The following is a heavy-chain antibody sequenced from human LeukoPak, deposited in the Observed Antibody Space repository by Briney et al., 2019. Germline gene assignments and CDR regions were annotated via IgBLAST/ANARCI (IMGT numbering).Heavy chain of an antibody. J-gene: IGHJ5*02. Sequence: ASVKVSCKASGGTFTSYYMHWVRQAPGQGLEWMGIINPSGGSTSYAQKFQGRVTMARDTSTSTVYMELSSLRSEDTAVYYCARAPSPSGAWVFILDPWGQGTLVTVSS. V-gene: IGHV1-46*01. CDR3: ARAPSPSGAWVFILDP. CDR2: INPSGGST. CDR1: GGTFTSYY. D-gene: IGHD1-26*01.